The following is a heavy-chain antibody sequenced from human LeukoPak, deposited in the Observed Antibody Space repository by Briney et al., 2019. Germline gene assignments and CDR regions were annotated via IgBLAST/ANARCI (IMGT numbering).Heavy chain of an antibody. CDR1: GFIFSDYY. D-gene: IGHD6-13*01. CDR3: ARTIAAAGIYFDS. Sequence: GGSLRLSCTASGFIFSDYYMSWIRQAPGKGLEWVSYMSGSGRTIYYADSVKGRFTLSRDNAKNSLYLQMNSLRAEDTAVYYCARTIAAAGIYFDSWGQGTLVTVSS. V-gene: IGHV3-11*01. J-gene: IGHJ4*02. CDR2: MSGSGRTI.